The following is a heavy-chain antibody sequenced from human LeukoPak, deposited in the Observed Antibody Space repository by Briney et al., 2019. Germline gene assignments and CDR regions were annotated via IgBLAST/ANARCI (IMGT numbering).Heavy chain of an antibody. D-gene: IGHD3-22*01. CDR1: AGFISSYY. J-gene: IGHJ4*02. CDR3: AKGGYYDSSGYLY. CDR2: IYTSGST. Sequence: PSETLSLTCTVSAGFISSYYWSWIRQPAGKGMEWIGRIYTSGSTNYNPSLKSLVTMSVDTSKNQFSLKLSSVTAADTAVYYCAKGGYYDSSGYLYWGQGTLVTVSS. V-gene: IGHV4-4*07.